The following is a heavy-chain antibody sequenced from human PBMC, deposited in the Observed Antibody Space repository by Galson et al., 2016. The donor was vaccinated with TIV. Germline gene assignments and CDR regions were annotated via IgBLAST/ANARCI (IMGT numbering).Heavy chain of an antibody. J-gene: IGHJ4*02. CDR2: VNWNGLGT. CDR3: GRVASCGGTFFYFDS. V-gene: IGHV3-20*04. Sequence: SLRLSCAASGFTFDDFDMAWVRQGPGRGLEWVSSVNWNGLGTSYADSVKGRFTISRDSAKNSLYLQMDSLGAEDTALYYCGRVASCGGTFFYFDSWGQGTLFAVSS. D-gene: IGHD2-21*01. CDR1: GFTFDDFD.